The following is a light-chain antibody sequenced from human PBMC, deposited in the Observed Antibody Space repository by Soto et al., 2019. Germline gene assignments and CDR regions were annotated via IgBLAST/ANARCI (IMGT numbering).Light chain of an antibody. CDR3: QHRHSYPLT. CDR1: QGISNY. CDR2: TAS. J-gene: IGKJ4*01. V-gene: IGKV1-9*01. Sequence: DIQLTQSPSFLSASVGDRVTITCRASQGISNYLAWYKQKAGKAPKLLIHTASTLQNGVPSRFSGSGSGTEFTLTISSLQPEDLATYYCQHRHSYPLTFGGGTKVAIK.